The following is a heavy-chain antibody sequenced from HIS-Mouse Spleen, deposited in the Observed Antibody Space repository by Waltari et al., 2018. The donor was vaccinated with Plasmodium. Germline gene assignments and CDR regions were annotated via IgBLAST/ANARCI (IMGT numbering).Heavy chain of an antibody. CDR2: IYYSGST. D-gene: IGHD5-12*01. J-gene: IGHJ4*02. Sequence: QLQLLESGPGLVKPSGTLSLTCTVSGGSLSSSSYYWDWLRQHPGKGQEWIGSIYYSGSTYYNPSLKSRVTISVDTSKNQFSLKLSSVTAADTAVYYCARVGRGYSGYDSVVVGYWGQGTLVTVSS. CDR1: GGSLSSSSYY. CDR3: ARVGRGYSGYDSVVVGY. V-gene: IGHV4-39*07.